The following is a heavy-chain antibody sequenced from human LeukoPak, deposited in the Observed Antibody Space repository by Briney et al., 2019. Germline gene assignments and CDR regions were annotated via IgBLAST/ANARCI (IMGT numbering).Heavy chain of an antibody. CDR2: IRYDGSDK. CDR1: GFTFSTYG. CDR3: ARDTAAWDYYYYYYYMDV. J-gene: IGHJ6*03. Sequence: GGSLRLSCAASGFTFSTYGMHWVRQAPGKGLEWVAFIRYDGSDKYYADSVKGRFTISRDNSKNTLSLQMNSLRPEDTAVYYCARDTAAWDYYYYYYYMDVWGKGTTVTVSS. V-gene: IGHV3-30*02. D-gene: IGHD6-13*01.